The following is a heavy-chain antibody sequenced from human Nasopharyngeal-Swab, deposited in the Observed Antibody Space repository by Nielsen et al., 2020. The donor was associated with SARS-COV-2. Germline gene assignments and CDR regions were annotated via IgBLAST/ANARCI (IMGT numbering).Heavy chain of an antibody. CDR3: ASQALQYYPNYLAVAGSELVN. CDR2: IYYDGSNE. D-gene: IGHD6-19*01. J-gene: IGHJ4*02. V-gene: IGHV3-33*01. CDR1: GFTFSNYG. Sequence: GESLKISCAASGFTFSNYGMHWVRQAPGKGLGWVAVIYYDGSNEYYADSLKGRFTISRDNSKNTLYLQMNSLRAEDTAVYYCASQALQYYPNYLAVAGSELVNWGQGTLVTVSS.